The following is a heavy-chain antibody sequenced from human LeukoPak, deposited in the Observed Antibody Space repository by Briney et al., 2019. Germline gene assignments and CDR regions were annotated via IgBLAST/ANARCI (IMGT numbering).Heavy chain of an antibody. D-gene: IGHD3-22*01. CDR1: GYTFTSYD. V-gene: IGHV1-8*03. CDR3: ARGLITAFYYYYMDI. Sequence: ASVKVSCKASGYTFTSYDINWVRQATGQGLEWMGWMNPNSGNTGYAQKFQGRVTITRNTSISTAYMELGSLRSEDTAVYYCARGLITAFYYYYMDIWGKGTTVTISS. CDR2: MNPNSGNT. J-gene: IGHJ6*03.